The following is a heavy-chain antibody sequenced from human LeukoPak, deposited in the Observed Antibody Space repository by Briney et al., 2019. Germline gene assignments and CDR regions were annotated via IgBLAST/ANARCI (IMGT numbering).Heavy chain of an antibody. CDR1: GFTFNNAW. Sequence: PGGSLRLSCAASGFTFNNAWMTWVRQAPGMGLEWVGRIKSRRDGGTTDYAAPVKGRFTISRDDSQDTLYLQMNTLKTEDTAVYYCTRDWYHAFDFWGQGTVVTVSS. CDR2: IKSRRDGGTT. J-gene: IGHJ3*01. V-gene: IGHV3-15*07. CDR3: TRDWYHAFDF. D-gene: IGHD3-9*01.